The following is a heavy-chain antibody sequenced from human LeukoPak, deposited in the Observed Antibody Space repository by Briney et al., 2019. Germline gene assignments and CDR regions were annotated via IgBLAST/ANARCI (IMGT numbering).Heavy chain of an antibody. CDR1: VLTLSGYG. V-gene: IGHV3-30*18. Sequence: GRSLRPSSAASVLTLSGYGIHGVCEAPGKGVEWGAVISYVVGDQFYAESVKGRFTISRDHPKKTVFLQLTRRRLEDRAGYYCANDLSNAPHYYYVIDVSGQGTTVTVSS. CDR3: ANDLSNAPHYYYVIDV. D-gene: IGHD3-3*02. CDR2: ISYVVGDQ. J-gene: IGHJ6*01.